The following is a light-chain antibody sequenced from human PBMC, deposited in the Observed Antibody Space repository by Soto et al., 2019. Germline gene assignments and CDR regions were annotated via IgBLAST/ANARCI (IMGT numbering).Light chain of an antibody. J-gene: IGKJ4*01. CDR1: ETVAKNY. CDR2: GAS. Sequence: EIVLTQFPGTLSLSPGKSATLSCRASETVAKNYLAWFQKKPGQAPKLLIHGASTRATDIPDRFSGSGSGTDFTLTVSRLEPEDFAVYYRQHYDTAPLSFGGGTRVEI. CDR3: QHYDTAPLS. V-gene: IGKV3-20*01.